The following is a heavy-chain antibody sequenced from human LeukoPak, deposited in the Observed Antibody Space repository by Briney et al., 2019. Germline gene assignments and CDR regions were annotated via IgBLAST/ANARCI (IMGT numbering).Heavy chain of an antibody. Sequence: PGGSLRLSCAASGFTFSSYSMNWVRQAPGKGLEWVAFIRYDGSNKYYADSVKGRFTISRDNSKNTLYLQMNSLRAEDTAVYYCAKPYDFWSGYWGYFDYWGQGTLVTVSS. V-gene: IGHV3-30*02. J-gene: IGHJ4*02. CDR3: AKPYDFWSGYWGYFDY. CDR1: GFTFSSYS. CDR2: IRYDGSNK. D-gene: IGHD3-3*01.